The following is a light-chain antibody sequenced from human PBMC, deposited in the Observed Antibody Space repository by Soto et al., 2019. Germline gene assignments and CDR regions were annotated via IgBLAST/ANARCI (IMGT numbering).Light chain of an antibody. CDR3: QQYGSQRGS. Sequence: EIVLTQSPGTLSLSPGERATLSCRASQGVSSNYLAWYQQKPGQAHRLLIYAASSRPTGIPDRFSGSGSERDFILTISRLEPEDSAVYDCQQYGSQRGSLGQGTKVEIK. J-gene: IGKJ1*01. V-gene: IGKV3-20*01. CDR1: QGVSSNY. CDR2: AAS.